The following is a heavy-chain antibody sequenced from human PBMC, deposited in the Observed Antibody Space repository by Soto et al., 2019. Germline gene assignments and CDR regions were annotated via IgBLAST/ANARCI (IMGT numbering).Heavy chain of an antibody. CDR1: GGSFSGYY. CDR3: ARKGGTTEWSAFDI. J-gene: IGHJ3*02. CDR2: INHSGRT. Sequence: SETLSLTCAVYGGSFSGYYWSWIRQPPGKGLEWIGGINHSGRTNYNPSLKSRVTISVDTSKNQFSLNLSSVTAADTAVYYCARKGGTTEWSAFDIWGQGTMVTVSS. D-gene: IGHD4-4*01. V-gene: IGHV4-34*01.